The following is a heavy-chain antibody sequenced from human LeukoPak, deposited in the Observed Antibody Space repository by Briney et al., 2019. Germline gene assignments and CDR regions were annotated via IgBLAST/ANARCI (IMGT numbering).Heavy chain of an antibody. D-gene: IGHD3-10*01. J-gene: IGHJ5*02. CDR1: GGSISSGNYY. CDR3: ATHGGGWFDP. Sequence: SETLSLTCTDSGGSISSGNYYWSWIRQPAGKGLEWIGRIYTSGSTNYNPSLKSRVTMSVDTSKNQFSLKLSSVTAADTAVYYCATHGGGWFDPWGQGTLVIVSS. CDR2: IYTSGST. V-gene: IGHV4-61*02.